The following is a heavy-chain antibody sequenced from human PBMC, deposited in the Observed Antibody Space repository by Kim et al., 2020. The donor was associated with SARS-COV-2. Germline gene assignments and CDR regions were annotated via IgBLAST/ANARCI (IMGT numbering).Heavy chain of an antibody. CDR1: GGSISSGSYY. J-gene: IGHJ6*02. D-gene: IGHD3-9*01. CDR2: TYTSGST. Sequence: SETLSLTCTVSGGSISSGSYYWSWIRQPAGKGLEWIGRTYTSGSTNYNPSLKSRVTISVDTSKNQFSLKLSSVTAADTAVYYCAREGGHYDILTGVYYYYGMDVWGQGTTVTVSS. V-gene: IGHV4-61*02. CDR3: AREGGHYDILTGVYYYYGMDV.